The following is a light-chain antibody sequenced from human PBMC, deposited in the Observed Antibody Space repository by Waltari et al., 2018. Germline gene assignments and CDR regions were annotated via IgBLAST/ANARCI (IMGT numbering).Light chain of an antibody. Sequence: DTQMTQSPSTLSASVGDRVTITCRASQSISSSLAWYQQKPGRAPRPLIYDDSTLESGVPLRFSGSGSGTEFTLTISKLQPDDFATYFCQHYSPYSWTFGQGTKVEIK. CDR2: DDS. J-gene: IGKJ1*01. V-gene: IGKV1-5*01. CDR3: QHYSPYSWT. CDR1: QSISSS.